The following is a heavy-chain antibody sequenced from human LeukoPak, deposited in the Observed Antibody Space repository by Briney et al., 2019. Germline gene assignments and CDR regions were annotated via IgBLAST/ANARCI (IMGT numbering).Heavy chain of an antibody. Sequence: KPSETLSLTCAVYGGSFSGYYWSWIRQPPGKELEWIGYIYNSGSTNYNPSLKSRVTISVDMSKFQFSLKLTSVTAADTAMYYCARRQKLRGPRPGDAFDIWGQGTMVTVSS. CDR3: ARRQKLRGPRPGDAFDI. J-gene: IGHJ3*02. CDR1: GGSFSGYY. V-gene: IGHV4-59*08. CDR2: IYNSGST. D-gene: IGHD6-6*01.